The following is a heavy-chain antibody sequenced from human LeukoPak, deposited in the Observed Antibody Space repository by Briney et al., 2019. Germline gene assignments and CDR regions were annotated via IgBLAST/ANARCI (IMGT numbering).Heavy chain of an antibody. CDR1: GGSFSGYY. CDR2: INHSGST. V-gene: IGHV4-34*01. CDR3: AVCGYSYGSNWFDP. J-gene: IGHJ5*02. Sequence: NPSETLSLTCAVYGGSFSGYYWSWIRQPPGKGLEWIGEINHSGSTNYNPSLKSRVTISVDTSKNQFSLKLSSVTAADTAVYYCAVCGYSYGSNWFDPWGQGTLVTVSS. D-gene: IGHD5-18*01.